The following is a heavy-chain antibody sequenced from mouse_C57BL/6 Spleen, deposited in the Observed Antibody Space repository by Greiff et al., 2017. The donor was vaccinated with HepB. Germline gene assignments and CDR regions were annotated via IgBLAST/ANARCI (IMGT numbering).Heavy chain of an antibody. CDR3: ARRDYDSWFAY. Sequence: QVHVKQPGAELVKPGASVKLSCKASGYTFTSYWMQWVKQRPGQGLEWIGEIDPSDSYTNYNQKFKGKATLTVDTSSSTAYMQLSSLTSEDSAVYYCARRDYDSWFAYWGQGTLVTVSA. J-gene: IGHJ3*01. CDR1: GYTFTSYW. V-gene: IGHV1-50*01. CDR2: IDPSDSYT. D-gene: IGHD2-4*01.